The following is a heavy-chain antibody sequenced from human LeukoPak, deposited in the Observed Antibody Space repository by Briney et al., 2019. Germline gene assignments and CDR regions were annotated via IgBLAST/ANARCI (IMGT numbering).Heavy chain of an antibody. Sequence: SETLSLTCTVSGGSLSSYYWSWIRQPPGKGLEWIGYIYYSGRTNYNPSLKSRVTISVDTSKNQFSLKLSSVTAADTAVYYCARDTYYYDSSGYSRYDWFDPWGQGTLVTVSS. CDR3: ARDTYYYDSSGYSRYDWFDP. J-gene: IGHJ5*02. CDR1: GGSLSSYY. V-gene: IGHV4-59*01. D-gene: IGHD3-22*01. CDR2: IYYSGRT.